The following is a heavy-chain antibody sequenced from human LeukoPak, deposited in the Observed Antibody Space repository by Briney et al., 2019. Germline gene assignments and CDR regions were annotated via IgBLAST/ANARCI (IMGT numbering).Heavy chain of an antibody. CDR1: GFTFSSYG. J-gene: IGHJ4*02. D-gene: IGHD3-22*01. CDR2: IWYDGSNK. V-gene: IGHV3-33*01. Sequence: GGSLRLSCAASGFTFSSYGMHWVRQAPGKGLEWVAVIWYDGSNKYYADSVKGRFTISRDNSKNTLYLQMNSLRAEDTAVYYCARGMYYYDSSGYYYEGDGYYFDYWGQGTLVTVSS. CDR3: ARGMYYYDSSGYYYEGDGYYFDY.